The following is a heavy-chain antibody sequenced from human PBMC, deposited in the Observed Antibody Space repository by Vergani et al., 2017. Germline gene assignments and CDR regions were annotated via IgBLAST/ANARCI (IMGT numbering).Heavy chain of an antibody. Sequence: QVQLVQSGAEVKKPGSSVKVSCKASGGTFSSYTISWVRQAPGQGLEWMGRIIPILGIANYAQKFQGRVTITADKSTSTAYMELSSLRSEDTAVYYCAREVSRSGWFLYYYYYMDVWGKGTTVTVSS. J-gene: IGHJ6*03. CDR3: AREVSRSGWFLYYYYYMDV. CDR2: IIPILGIA. CDR1: GGTFSSYT. V-gene: IGHV1-69*09. D-gene: IGHD6-19*01.